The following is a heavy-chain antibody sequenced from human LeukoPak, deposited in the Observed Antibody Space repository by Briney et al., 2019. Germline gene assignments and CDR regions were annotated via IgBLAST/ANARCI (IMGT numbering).Heavy chain of an antibody. Sequence: GGSLRLSCVVSGFTFSTSAMSWVRQAPGKGLEWVSGISESGGSTYYADSVKGRFTSSRDNSKNTLYLQMNNLRAEDTAAYYCAKGSFWGQGTLVTVSS. J-gene: IGHJ4*02. CDR2: ISESGGST. CDR1: GFTFSTSA. CDR3: AKGSF. D-gene: IGHD3-10*01. V-gene: IGHV3-23*01.